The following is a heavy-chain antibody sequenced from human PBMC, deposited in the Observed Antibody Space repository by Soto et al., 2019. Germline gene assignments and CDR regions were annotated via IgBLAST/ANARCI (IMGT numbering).Heavy chain of an antibody. CDR2: ISAYNGNT. V-gene: IGHV1-18*01. J-gene: IGHJ6*02. CDR3: ARPAKGITGTTSNYYHYGMDV. D-gene: IGHD1-20*01. CDR1: GYTFTSYG. Sequence: ASVKVSCKASGYTFTSYGISWVRQAPGQGLEWMGWISAYNGNTNYAQKLQGRVTMTTDTSTSTAYMELRSLRSDDTAVYYCARPAKGITGTTSNYYHYGMDVWGQGTTVTVSS.